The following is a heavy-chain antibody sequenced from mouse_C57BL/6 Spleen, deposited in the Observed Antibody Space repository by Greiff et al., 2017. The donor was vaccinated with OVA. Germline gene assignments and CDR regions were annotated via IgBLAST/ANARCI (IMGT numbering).Heavy chain of an antibody. Sequence: VQLKESGPVLVKPGASVKMSCKASGYTFTDYYMNWVKQSHGKSLEWIGVINPYNGGTSYNQKFKGKATLTVDKSSSTAYMELNSLTSEDSAVYYCAIDSSGYLDYWGQGTTLTVSS. J-gene: IGHJ2*01. D-gene: IGHD3-2*02. CDR3: AIDSSGYLDY. CDR2: INPYNGGT. CDR1: GYTFTDYY. V-gene: IGHV1-19*01.